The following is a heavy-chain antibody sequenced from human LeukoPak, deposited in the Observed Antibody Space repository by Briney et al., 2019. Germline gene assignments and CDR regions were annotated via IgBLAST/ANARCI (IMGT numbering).Heavy chain of an antibody. Sequence: PGGSLRLSCAASGFTFSSYSMNWVRQAPGKGLEWVSYISSSSSTIYYADSVKGRFTISRDNAKKTLYLQMNSLRDEDTSVYYCARYGDDGSGSPNFDYWGQGTLVTVSS. D-gene: IGHD3-10*01. CDR1: GFTFSSYS. CDR2: ISSSSSTI. CDR3: ARYGDDGSGSPNFDY. V-gene: IGHV3-48*02. J-gene: IGHJ4*02.